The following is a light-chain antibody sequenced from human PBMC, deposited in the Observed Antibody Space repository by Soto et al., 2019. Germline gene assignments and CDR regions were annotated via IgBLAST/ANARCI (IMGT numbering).Light chain of an antibody. CDR1: QSVSSN. V-gene: IGKV3-15*01. CDR2: GAS. CDR3: HQYDDGPYT. Sequence: EIVMTQSPATLSVSPGERATLSCRASQSVSSNVAWYQQIPGQTPRLLIYGASTRATGIPVRFSGSGSGTEFTLTISSLQSEDFAVYYCHQYDDGPYTFGKGTKVDTK. J-gene: IGKJ2*01.